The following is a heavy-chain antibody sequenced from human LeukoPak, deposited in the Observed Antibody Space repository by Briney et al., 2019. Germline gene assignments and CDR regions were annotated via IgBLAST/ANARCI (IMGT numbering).Heavy chain of an antibody. D-gene: IGHD6-13*01. V-gene: IGHV3-21*01. CDR3: ARTANFAAGYYIDY. J-gene: IGHJ4*02. Sequence: GGSLRLSCAASGFTFSSYTMTGFPQAPGKGLEGFPSISGSSRHKYYADSVKGRFTISRDNAKNSLYLQMNSLRAEDTAVYYCARTANFAAGYYIDYWGQGTLVTVSS. CDR1: GFTFSSYT. CDR2: ISGSSRHK.